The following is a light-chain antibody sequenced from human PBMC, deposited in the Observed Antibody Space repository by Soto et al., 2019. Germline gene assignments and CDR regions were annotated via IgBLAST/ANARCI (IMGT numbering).Light chain of an antibody. V-gene: IGLV2-14*03. CDR2: EVS. J-gene: IGLJ1*01. Sequence: QSALTQPASVSGSPGQSLTISCTGTSSDITGYNYVSWYQQYPGKAPKLIIFEVSNRPSGVSNRFSGSKSGTTASLTISGLQAEDEADYYCTSYTSTSTYVFGTGPKLTVL. CDR3: TSYTSTSTYV. CDR1: SSDITGYNY.